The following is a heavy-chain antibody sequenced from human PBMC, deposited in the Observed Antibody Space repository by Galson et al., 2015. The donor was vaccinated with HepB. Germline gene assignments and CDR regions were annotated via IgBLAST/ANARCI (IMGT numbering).Heavy chain of an antibody. CDR2: IRDSGVTA. J-gene: IGHJ4*02. CDR3: TRVAQSIPPFDY. V-gene: IGHV3-23*01. Sequence: SLRLSCAASGFTFSSHAMSWVRQAPGKGLEWVSVIRDSGVTAYYRNSVKGRFTISRDNSKNTLNLQMNSLRADDTAVYYCTRVAQSIPPFDYWGQGTLVTVSS. D-gene: IGHD2-21*01. CDR1: GFTFSSHA.